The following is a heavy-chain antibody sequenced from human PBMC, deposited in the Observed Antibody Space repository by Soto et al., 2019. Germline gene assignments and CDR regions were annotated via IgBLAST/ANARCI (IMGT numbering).Heavy chain of an antibody. CDR2: IGGGPDDT. V-gene: IGHV3-23*01. D-gene: IGHD1-26*01. CDR1: GFTFSIYA. Sequence: VQLLESGGGLVQPGGSLRLSCAASGFTFSIYAMSWVRQAPGKGLEWVSSIGGGPDDTYYADSVKGRFTISRDNSKSTVSRQMNGLRAEDTAIYYCARAHRWAFDLWGQGVMVTVSS. J-gene: IGHJ4*02. CDR3: ARAHRWAFDL.